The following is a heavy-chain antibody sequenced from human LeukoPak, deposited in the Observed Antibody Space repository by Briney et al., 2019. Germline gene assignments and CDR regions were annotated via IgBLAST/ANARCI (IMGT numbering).Heavy chain of an antibody. Sequence: PGGSLRLSYAASGFTVSSNYMSWVRQAPGKGLEWVSAIYSGGSTYYADSVKGRFTISRDNSKNTLYLQMNSLRAEDTAVYYCARGYSYGFDYWGQGTLVTVSS. CDR2: IYSGGST. V-gene: IGHV3-66*01. J-gene: IGHJ4*02. D-gene: IGHD5-18*01. CDR3: ARGYSYGFDY. CDR1: GFTVSSNY.